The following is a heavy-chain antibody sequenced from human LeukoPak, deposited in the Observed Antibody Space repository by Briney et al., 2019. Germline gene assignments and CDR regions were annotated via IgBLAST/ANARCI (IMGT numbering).Heavy chain of an antibody. V-gene: IGHV1-46*01. J-gene: IGHJ4*02. Sequence: ASVKVSCKASGYSFTSNYINWVRQAPGQGLGWMGMIYPRDGSTSYAQKFQGRVTVTRDTSTSTVHMELSGLRSEDTAVYYCARDQEAFDYWGQGTLVTVSS. CDR1: GYSFTSNY. CDR2: IYPRDGST. CDR3: ARDQEAFDY.